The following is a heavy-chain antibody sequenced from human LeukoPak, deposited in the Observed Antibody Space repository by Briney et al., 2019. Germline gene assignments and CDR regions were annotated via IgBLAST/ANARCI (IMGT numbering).Heavy chain of an antibody. CDR2: IYHSGST. Sequence: PSGTLSLTCAVSGGSISSSNWWSWVRQPPGKGLEWIGEIYHSGSTNYNPSLKSRVTISVDKSKNQFSLKLSSVTAADTAVYYCARASEDYYYYYMDVWGKGTTVTISS. CDR3: ARASEDYYYYYMDV. D-gene: IGHD1-14*01. J-gene: IGHJ6*03. CDR1: GGSISSSNW. V-gene: IGHV4-4*02.